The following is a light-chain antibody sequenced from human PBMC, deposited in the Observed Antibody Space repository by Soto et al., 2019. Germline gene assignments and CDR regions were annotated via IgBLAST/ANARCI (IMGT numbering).Light chain of an antibody. V-gene: IGKV3-20*01. CDR2: GAS. J-gene: IGKJ1*01. CDR1: QSVGSSY. Sequence: ILFPQSPGSLSLSAGERATLSCRASQSVGSSYLAWYQQKPGKTPRLLIYGASNRATGIPDRFSGSGSGTDFTLTISRLEPEDFAVYYCQQYGSSGTFGQGTKVDIK. CDR3: QQYGSSGT.